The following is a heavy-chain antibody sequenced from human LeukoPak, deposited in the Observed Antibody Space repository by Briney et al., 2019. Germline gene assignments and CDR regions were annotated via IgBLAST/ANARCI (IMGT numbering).Heavy chain of an antibody. CDR2: IWYDGSNK. CDR3: ARDPDSSNYFDY. D-gene: IGHD6-6*01. J-gene: IGHJ4*02. V-gene: IGHV3-33*01. CDR1: GFTFSSYG. Sequence: PGGSLRLSCAASGFTFSSYGMHWVRQAPGKGLEWVAVIWYDGSNKYYADSVKGRFTISRDNSKNTLYLQMNSLRAEDTAVYYCARDPDSSNYFDYWGQGTLVTVSS.